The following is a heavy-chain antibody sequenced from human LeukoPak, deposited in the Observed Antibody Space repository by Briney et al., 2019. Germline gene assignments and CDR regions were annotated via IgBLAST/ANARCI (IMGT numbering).Heavy chain of an antibody. J-gene: IGHJ5*02. D-gene: IGHD1-7*01. V-gene: IGHV1-69*05. Sequence: GASVKVSCKASGGTFSSYAISWVRQAPGQGLEWMGGIIPIFGTANYAQKFQGRVTITTDESTSTAYMELRSLRSDDTAVYYCARDGLTGTTGDWFDPWGQGTLVTVSS. CDR3: ARDGLTGTTGDWFDP. CDR1: GGTFSSYA. CDR2: IIPIFGTA.